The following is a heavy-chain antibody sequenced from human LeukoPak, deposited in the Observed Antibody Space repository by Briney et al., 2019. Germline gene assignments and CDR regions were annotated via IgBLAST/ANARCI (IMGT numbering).Heavy chain of an antibody. CDR2: IYYSGST. CDR3: ARDNADY. J-gene: IGHJ4*02. Sequence: SETLSLTCAVYGGSFSGYYWSWIRQPPGKGLEWIGYIYYSGSTYYNPSLKSRVTISVDTSKNQFSLKLSSVTAADTAVYYCARDNADYWGQGTLVTVSP. V-gene: IGHV4-30-4*01. CDR1: GGSFSGYY.